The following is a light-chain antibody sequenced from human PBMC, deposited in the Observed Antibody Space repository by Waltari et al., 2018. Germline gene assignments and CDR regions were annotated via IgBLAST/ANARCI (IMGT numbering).Light chain of an antibody. V-gene: IGLV1-47*01. CDR2: RSK. Sequence: QSVLTQPPSASGTPGQTVTISCSGTNSNIGRNSVFWYQQLQGTAPKLLIYRSKPRPAGVPDRFSGAKSGTSASLAIRSLRSEDDADYYCAAWDDGLSVSCVFGSGTKVTV. CDR1: NSNIGRNS. J-gene: IGLJ1*01. CDR3: AAWDDGLSVSCV.